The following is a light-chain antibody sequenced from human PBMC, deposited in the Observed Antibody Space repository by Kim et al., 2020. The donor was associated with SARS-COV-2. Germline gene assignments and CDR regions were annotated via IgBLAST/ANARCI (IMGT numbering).Light chain of an antibody. V-gene: IGLV9-49*01. CDR2: VGTGGIVG. J-gene: IGLJ3*02. CDR3: GTDHGSGSNFVWV. CDR1: SGYSNYK. Sequence: QPVLTQPPSASASLGASVTLTCTLSSGYSNYKVDWYQQRPGKGPRFVMRVGTGGIVGSKGDGIPDRFSVLGSGLNRYPTIKNIQEEDESDYCGTDHGSGSNFVWVFGGGTQLTVL.